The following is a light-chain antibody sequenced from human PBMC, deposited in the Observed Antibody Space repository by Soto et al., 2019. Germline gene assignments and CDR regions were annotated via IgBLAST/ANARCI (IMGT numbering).Light chain of an antibody. CDR2: DVS. J-gene: IGLJ2*01. V-gene: IGLV2-11*01. Sequence: QSALTQPRSASGSPGQSVTISCTGTSSDVGGYNYVSWYQQHPGKAPKLMIYDVSKRPSGVRDRFSGSKSGNTASLTISGLQAEDEADYYCCSYAGSYTFVVFGGGTKLTVL. CDR3: CSYAGSYTFVV. CDR1: SSDVGGYNY.